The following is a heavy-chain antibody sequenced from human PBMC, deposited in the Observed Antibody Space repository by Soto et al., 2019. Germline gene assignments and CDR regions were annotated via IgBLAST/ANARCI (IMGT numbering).Heavy chain of an antibody. J-gene: IGHJ3*02. CDR1: GFTFSSYA. CDR3: AKRDTSSRPRGAFDI. V-gene: IGHV3-23*01. CDR2: ISGSGGST. Sequence: EVQLLESGGGLVQPGGSLRLSCAASGFTFSSYAMTWVRQAPGKGLEWVTGISGSGGSTYYADSVKGRFTISRDTSKSTLYLQMKSLRAEDTAVYYCAKRDTSSRPRGAFDIWGQGTMISVSS. D-gene: IGHD6-13*01.